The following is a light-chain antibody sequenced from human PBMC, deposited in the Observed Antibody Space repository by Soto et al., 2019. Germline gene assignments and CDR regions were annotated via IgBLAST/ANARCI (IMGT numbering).Light chain of an antibody. CDR2: GAS. J-gene: IGKJ1*01. V-gene: IGKV3-20*01. CDR3: QQYGSLPWT. CDR1: QSVSSSY. Sequence: EIVLTQSPGTLSLSPGERATLSCRASQSVSSSYLVWYQQKPCQAPRLLIYGASSRATGIPDRFSGSGSGTDFTLTISRLEPEDFAVYYCQQYGSLPWTLGQGAKGEIK.